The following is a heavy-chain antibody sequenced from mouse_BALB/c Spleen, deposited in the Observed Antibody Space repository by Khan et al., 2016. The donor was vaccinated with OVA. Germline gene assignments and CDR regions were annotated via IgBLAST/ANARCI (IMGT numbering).Heavy chain of an antibody. J-gene: IGHJ3*01. D-gene: IGHD1-2*01. CDR3: ARRNYFGYTFAY. CDR1: GYTFTDYY. Sequence: VQLQESGAELARPGASVKLSCKASGYTFTDYYINWVKQRTGQGLEWIGEISTGSGDTYYNEKFKGKATLTADKSSSTVYMQLSSLTAEASAVYFCARRNYFGYTFAYWGQGTLVTVSA. V-gene: IGHV1-77*01. CDR2: ISTGSGDT.